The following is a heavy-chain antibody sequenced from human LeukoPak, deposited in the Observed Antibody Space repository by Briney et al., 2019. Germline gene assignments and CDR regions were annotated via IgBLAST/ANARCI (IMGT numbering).Heavy chain of an antibody. V-gene: IGHV3-48*03. Sequence: GGSLRLSCAASGFTFSRSWMSWVRQAPGKGLEWVSYISSSGSTIYYADSVKGRFTISRDNAKNSLYLQMNSLRAEDTAVYYCAELGITMIGGVWGKGTTVTISS. J-gene: IGHJ6*04. CDR2: ISSSGSTI. CDR1: GFTFSRSW. CDR3: AELGITMIGGV. D-gene: IGHD3-10*02.